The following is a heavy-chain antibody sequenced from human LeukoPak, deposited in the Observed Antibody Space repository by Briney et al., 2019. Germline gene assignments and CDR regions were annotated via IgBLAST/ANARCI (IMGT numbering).Heavy chain of an antibody. V-gene: IGHV3-23*01. CDR3: AKAPVTTCRGAYCYPFDY. D-gene: IGHD2-21*01. CDR2: ISDSGNT. J-gene: IGHJ4*02. Sequence: GGSLRLSCAASGFTLSSYAMSWVRQAPGKGLEWVSAISDSGNTYHADSVKGRFTISRDSSKNTLFLQMSRLRPEDAAVYYCAKAPVTTCRGAYCYPFDYWGQGTLVTVSS. CDR1: GFTLSSYA.